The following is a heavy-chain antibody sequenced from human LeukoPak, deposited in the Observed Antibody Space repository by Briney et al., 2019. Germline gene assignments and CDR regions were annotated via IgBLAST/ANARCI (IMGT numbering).Heavy chain of an antibody. D-gene: IGHD5-24*01. CDR2: IYGDGTT. V-gene: IGHV3-53*01. CDR1: GFPVSINY. J-gene: IGHJ4*02. Sequence: GGSLRLSCAASGFPVSINYMNWVRQAPGKGLEWVSIIYGDGTTYYADSVKGRFTISRDNSKNTLYLQMNSLISEDTAVYYCARGDRRDGYRFDSWGQGTLVTVSS. CDR3: ARGDRRDGYRFDS.